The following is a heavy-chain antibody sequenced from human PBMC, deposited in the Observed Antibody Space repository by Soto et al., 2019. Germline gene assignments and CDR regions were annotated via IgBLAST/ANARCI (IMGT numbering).Heavy chain of an antibody. Sequence: QVQLVQSGAEVKNPGSSVKVSCKTSGGNFSSYAISWVRRAPGQGLEWMGGIIPLLGAIKYAQKFQDRLTISADESTSTAYMELSRLRSEDTADYYCARERGTVAERTNDSDCWGQGTLVTVSS. CDR1: GGNFSSYA. D-gene: IGHD6-19*01. V-gene: IGHV1-69*01. CDR2: IIPLLGAI. CDR3: ARERGTVAERTNDSDC. J-gene: IGHJ4*02.